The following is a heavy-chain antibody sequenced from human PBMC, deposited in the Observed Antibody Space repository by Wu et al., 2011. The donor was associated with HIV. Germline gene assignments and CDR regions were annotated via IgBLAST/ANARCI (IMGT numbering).Heavy chain of an antibody. CDR2: INPSGGST. CDR3: VRGKNHYLGDNWFDP. D-gene: IGHD1-26*01. Sequence: QVQLVQSGAEVKKPGASVKVSCKASGYTFTSYYMHWVRLAPGQGLEWMGIINPSGGSTSYAQKFQGRITMTRDTSTSTVYMELSSLRSEDTAVYYCVRGKNHYLGDNWFDPWGQGTLVTVSS. J-gene: IGHJ5*02. CDR1: GYTFTSYY. V-gene: IGHV1-46*01.